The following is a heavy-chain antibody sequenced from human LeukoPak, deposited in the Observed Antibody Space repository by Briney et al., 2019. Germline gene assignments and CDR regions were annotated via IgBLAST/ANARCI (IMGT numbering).Heavy chain of an antibody. V-gene: IGHV4-4*07. CDR3: ARDRVVPAAFDD. CDR2: IYATGSP. CDR1: GASISSYY. Sequence: PSETLSLTCTVSGASISSYYWSWIRQPADRGLEWIGRIYATGSPNYNPSLKSRVTMSVDTSKNQFSLKLTSVTAADTAVYHCARDRVVPAAFDDWGQGTLVTVSS. D-gene: IGHD2-2*01. J-gene: IGHJ4*02.